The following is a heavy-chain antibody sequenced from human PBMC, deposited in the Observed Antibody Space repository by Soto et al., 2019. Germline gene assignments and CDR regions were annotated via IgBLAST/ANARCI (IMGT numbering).Heavy chain of an antibody. D-gene: IGHD2-2*01. CDR2: IYYSGST. V-gene: IGHV4-31*03. CDR3: ARERCSTSCPMDV. Sequence: SETLSLTCTVSGGSISSGGYYWAWTRQHPGKGLEWIGYIYYSGSTYYNPSLKSRLIISIDTSKNQFSLGLSSVTAADTAVYYCARERCSTSCPMDVWGQGARVTVSS. J-gene: IGHJ6*02. CDR1: GGSISSGGYY.